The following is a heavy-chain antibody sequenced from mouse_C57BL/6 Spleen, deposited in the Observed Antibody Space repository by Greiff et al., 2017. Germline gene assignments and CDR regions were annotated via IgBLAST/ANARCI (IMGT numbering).Heavy chain of an antibody. V-gene: IGHV7-3*01. D-gene: IGHD2-14*01. CDR2: IRNKANGYTT. CDR1: GFTFTDYY. Sequence: EVKLMESGGGLVQPGGSLSLSCAASGFTFTDYYMSWVRQPPGKALEWLGFIRNKANGYTTEYSASVKGRFTISRDNSQSILYLQMNALRAEDSATYYCARYDRGRYFDVWGTGTTVTVSS. CDR3: ARYDRGRYFDV. J-gene: IGHJ1*03.